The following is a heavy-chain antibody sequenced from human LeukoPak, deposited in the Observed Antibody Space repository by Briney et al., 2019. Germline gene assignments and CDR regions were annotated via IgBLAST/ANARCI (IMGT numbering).Heavy chain of an antibody. V-gene: IGHV3-74*01. J-gene: IGHJ3*02. D-gene: IGHD6-19*01. CDR1: GFTFSSYW. Sequence: GGSLRLSCAASGFTFSSYWMHWARQAPGKGLVWVSRINTGGSSTTYADSVKGRFTISRDNAKNTLYLQMNSLRAEDTAVYYCARGRAAVAGLDDIWVQVTMVTVSS. CDR3: ARGRAAVAGLDDI. CDR2: INTGGSST.